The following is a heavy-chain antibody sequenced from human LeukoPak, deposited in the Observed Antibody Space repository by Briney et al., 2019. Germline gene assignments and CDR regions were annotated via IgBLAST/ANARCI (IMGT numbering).Heavy chain of an antibody. CDR3: ARGNYDYVWGSYRRSRKFDY. J-gene: IGHJ4*02. CDR1: GGSFSGYY. Sequence: SETLSLTCAVYGGSFSGYYWSWIRQPPGKGLEWIGEINHSGSTNYNPSLKSRVTISVDTSKNQFSLKLGSVTAADTAVYYCARGNYDYVWGSYRRSRKFDYWGQGTLVTVSS. CDR2: INHSGST. D-gene: IGHD3-16*02. V-gene: IGHV4-34*01.